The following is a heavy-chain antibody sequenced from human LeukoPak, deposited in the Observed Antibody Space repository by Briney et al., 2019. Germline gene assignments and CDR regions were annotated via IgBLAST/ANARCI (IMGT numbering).Heavy chain of an antibody. CDR2: ISGSGGST. J-gene: IGHJ4*02. CDR1: GFTFSSYA. V-gene: IGHV3-23*01. Sequence: GGSLRLSCAASGFTFSSYAMSWVRQAPGKGLEWVSAISGSGGSTYYADSVKGRFTISRDNSKNTLYLQMNSLRAEDTALYYCAKRKLSGSYYSGYWGQGTLVTVSS. CDR3: AKRKLSGSYYSGY. D-gene: IGHD1-26*01.